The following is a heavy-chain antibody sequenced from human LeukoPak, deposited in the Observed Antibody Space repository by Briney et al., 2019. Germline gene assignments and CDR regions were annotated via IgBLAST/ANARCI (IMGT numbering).Heavy chain of an antibody. CDR2: ISYDGSNK. J-gene: IGHJ3*02. D-gene: IGHD3-22*01. V-gene: IGHV3-30*03. CDR1: GFTFSSYG. Sequence: GGSLRLSCAASGFTFSSYGMHWVRQAPGKGLEWVAVISYDGSNKYYADSVKGRFTISRDNSKNTLYLQMNSLRAEDTAVYYCARYYDSSGYYYAFFSLGAFDIWGQGTMVTVSS. CDR3: ARYYDSSGYYYAFFSLGAFDI.